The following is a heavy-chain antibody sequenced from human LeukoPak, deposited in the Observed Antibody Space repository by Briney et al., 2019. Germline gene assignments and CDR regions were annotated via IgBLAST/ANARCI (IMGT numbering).Heavy chain of an antibody. Sequence: SVKVSCKASGGTFSSYAISWVRQAPGQGLEWMGGIIPIFGTANYAQKFQGRVTITADESTSTAYMELSSLRSEDTAVYYCARDRKLYSGSWTFPGYWGQGTLVTVSS. J-gene: IGHJ4*02. V-gene: IGHV1-69*13. CDR1: GGTFSSYA. D-gene: IGHD6-13*01. CDR3: ARDRKLYSGSWTFPGY. CDR2: IIPIFGTA.